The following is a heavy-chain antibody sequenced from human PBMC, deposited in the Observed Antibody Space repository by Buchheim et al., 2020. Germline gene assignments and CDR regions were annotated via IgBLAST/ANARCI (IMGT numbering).Heavy chain of an antibody. CDR1: GFVFRTYG. J-gene: IGHJ4*02. Sequence: QVQLVESGGGVVQPGGSLRLSCAASGFVFRTYGMHWVRQAPGKGLEWVAVISYNVTNKYYADSVKGRFTISRDNSKNTLYLQMNSLRAEDTAVYYCAKTPRIKIFGVVDYWGRGTL. V-gene: IGHV3-30*18. D-gene: IGHD3-3*01. CDR2: ISYNVTNK. CDR3: AKTPRIKIFGVVDY.